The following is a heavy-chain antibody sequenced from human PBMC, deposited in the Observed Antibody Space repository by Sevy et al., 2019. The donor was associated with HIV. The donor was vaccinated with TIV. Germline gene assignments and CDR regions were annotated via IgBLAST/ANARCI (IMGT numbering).Heavy chain of an antibody. CDR1: GFTFSSYW. Sequence: GGSLRLSCAASGFTFSSYWMSWVRQAPGKGLEWVATMKQDGSEKYDVDSVKGRFTISVENAKHSLYLQMNSLRAEDTAVYYCVRGGLGGFSYSLDCWGQGTLVTVSS. CDR3: VRGGLGGFSYSLDC. CDR2: MKQDGSEK. D-gene: IGHD5-18*01. J-gene: IGHJ4*02. V-gene: IGHV3-7*01.